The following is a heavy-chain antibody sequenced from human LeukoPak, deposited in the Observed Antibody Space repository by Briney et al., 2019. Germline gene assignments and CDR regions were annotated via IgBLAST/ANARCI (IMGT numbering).Heavy chain of an antibody. CDR2: IKQDGSEK. D-gene: IGHD4-17*01. J-gene: IGHJ5*02. CDR3: ASPWIDWEGEYGDYLNGWFDP. CDR1: GFTFSSYW. V-gene: IGHV3-7*01. Sequence: GGSLRLSCAASGFTFSSYWMSWVRQAPGKGLEWVANIKQDGSEKYYVDSVKGRFTISRDNAKNSLYLQMNSLRAEDTAVYYCASPWIDWEGEYGDYLNGWFDPWGQGTLVTVSS.